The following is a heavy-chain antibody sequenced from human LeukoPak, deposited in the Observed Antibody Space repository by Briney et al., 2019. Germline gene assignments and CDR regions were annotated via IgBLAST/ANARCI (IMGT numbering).Heavy chain of an antibody. Sequence: ASVKVSCKASGYTFTGYYMHWVRQAPGQGLEWMGWINPSSGGTNYAQKFQGRVTMTRDTSISTAHMELSRLRSDDTAVYYCARRLIAAAGADYWGQGTLVTVSS. J-gene: IGHJ4*02. D-gene: IGHD6-13*01. CDR3: ARRLIAAAGADY. CDR1: GYTFTGYY. V-gene: IGHV1-2*02. CDR2: INPSSGGT.